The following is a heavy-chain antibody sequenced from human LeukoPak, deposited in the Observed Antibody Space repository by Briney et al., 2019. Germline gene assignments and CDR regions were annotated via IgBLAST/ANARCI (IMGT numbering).Heavy chain of an antibody. J-gene: IGHJ4*02. Sequence: ASVKVSCKASGYTFTRYDINWVRQATGQGLEWMGWMNTKSGNTGHAQKFQGRVTITRDTSISTVYMELSSLRSEDTAVNFCARVDGSPDYWGQGTLVTVSS. V-gene: IGHV1-8*03. CDR1: GYTFTRYD. CDR2: MNTKSGNT. D-gene: IGHD2-15*01. CDR3: ARVDGSPDY.